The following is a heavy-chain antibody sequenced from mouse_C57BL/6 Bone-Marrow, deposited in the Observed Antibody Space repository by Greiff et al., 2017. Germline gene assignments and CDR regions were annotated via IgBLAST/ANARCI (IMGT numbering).Heavy chain of an antibody. CDR2: IYPGDGDT. CDR1: GYAFSSSW. CDR3: AKWGYGTPLGFSY. J-gene: IGHJ3*01. D-gene: IGHD2-1*01. Sequence: VQLQQSGPELVKPGASVKISCKASGYAFSSSWMNWVKQRPGKGLEWIGRIYPGDGDTNYNGKFKGKATMTADKSSSTAYMQLSSLTSEDSAVYFCAKWGYGTPLGFSYWGQGTLVTVSA. V-gene: IGHV1-82*01.